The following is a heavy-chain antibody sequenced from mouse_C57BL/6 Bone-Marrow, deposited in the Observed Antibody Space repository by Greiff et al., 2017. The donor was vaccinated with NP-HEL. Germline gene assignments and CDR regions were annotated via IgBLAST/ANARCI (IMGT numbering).Heavy chain of an antibody. CDR1: GFSFSDYG. J-gene: IGHJ3*01. CDR3: ANYDLAWFAC. Sequence: EVMLVESGGGLVKPGGSLKLSCAASGFSFSDYGMHWVRQAPEKGLEWVAYISSGSSTIYYADTVKGRFTISRDNAKNTLFLQMTSLRSEDTAMYYCANYDLAWFACWGQGTLVTVSA. D-gene: IGHD2-4*01. V-gene: IGHV5-17*01. CDR2: ISSGSSTI.